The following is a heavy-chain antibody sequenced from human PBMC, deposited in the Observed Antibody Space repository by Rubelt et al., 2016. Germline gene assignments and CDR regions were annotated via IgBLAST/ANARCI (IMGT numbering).Heavy chain of an antibody. Sequence: QLQLQGSGPGLVKPSETLSLTCTVSGSSISTSPYYWGWIRQPPGKGLECIGTIFYSVSPFYNPSLKSRVSISVDTSKNQFSRKLSSVTAADTAVYYCASTVTITGYYYYGMDVWGQGTTVTVSS. CDR1: GSSISTSPYY. J-gene: IGHJ6*02. D-gene: IGHD4-17*01. CDR2: IFYSVSP. CDR3: ASTVTITGYYYYGMDV. V-gene: IGHV4-39*07.